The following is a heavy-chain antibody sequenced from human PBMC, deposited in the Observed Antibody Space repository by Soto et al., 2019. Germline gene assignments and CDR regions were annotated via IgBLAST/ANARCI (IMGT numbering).Heavy chain of an antibody. V-gene: IGHV4-59*01. CDR3: AAAVPAEYVFPYYYMDV. CDR2: IYYSGSA. D-gene: IGHD3-16*01. J-gene: IGHJ6*03. Sequence: QVQLQESGPGLVKPSETLSLTCTVSGASISSYHWSWIRQTPGNGLEWIGYIYYSGSANYNPSRKSRVTFSVDTSKNQVSLKLSSVTAADTGVYYCAAAVPAEYVFPYYYMDVWGKGTTVTVSS. CDR1: GASISSYH.